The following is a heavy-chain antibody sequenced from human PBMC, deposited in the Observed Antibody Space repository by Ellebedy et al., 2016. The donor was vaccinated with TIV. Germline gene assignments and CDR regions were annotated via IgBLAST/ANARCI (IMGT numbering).Heavy chain of an antibody. V-gene: IGHV4-59*08. J-gene: IGHJ4*02. Sequence: MPSETLSLTCTVSGGSIGTYYWNWVRQLPGKGLEWIGNIYYSGRTNYNPSLKSRVTISVDTSKNQFSLKLRSVTAADTAVYYCARGPGLLIGYWGQGALVTVSS. D-gene: IGHD2-15*01. CDR1: GGSIGTYY. CDR3: ARGPGLLIGY. CDR2: IYYSGRT.